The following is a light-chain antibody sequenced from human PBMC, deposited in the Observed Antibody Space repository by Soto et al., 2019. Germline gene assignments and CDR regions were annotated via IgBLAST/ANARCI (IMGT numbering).Light chain of an antibody. CDR2: GIS. Sequence: EIVLTQSPGTLSLSQGERATLSCRASHTISSSYLAWYQQKPGQAPRLLMYGISRRATGIPDRFSGSGSVTDFTLTITRLEPEDFAVYYCQQYVTSSPRTFGQGTKVEIK. CDR3: QQYVTSSPRT. J-gene: IGKJ1*01. CDR1: HTISSSY. V-gene: IGKV3-20*01.